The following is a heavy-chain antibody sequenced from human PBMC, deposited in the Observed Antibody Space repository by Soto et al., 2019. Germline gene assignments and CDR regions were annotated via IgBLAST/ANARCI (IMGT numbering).Heavy chain of an antibody. CDR3: ARRGYYGSGSDFDY. CDR1: GGSFSGYY. D-gene: IGHD3-10*01. J-gene: IGHJ4*02. V-gene: IGHV4-34*01. Sequence: QVQLQQWGAGLLKPSETLSLTCAVYGGSFSGYYWSWIRQPPGKGLEWIGEINHSGSTNYNPSLKRRVTISVDTSKNQFSLKLSSVTAADTAVYYCARRGYYGSGSDFDYWGQGTLVTVSS. CDR2: INHSGST.